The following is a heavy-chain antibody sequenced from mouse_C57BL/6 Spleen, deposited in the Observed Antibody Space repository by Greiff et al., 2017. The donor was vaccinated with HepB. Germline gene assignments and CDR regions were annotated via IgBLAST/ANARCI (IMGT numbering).Heavy chain of an antibody. CDR2: IYPGDGDT. V-gene: IGHV1-82*01. CDR3: ARGGYGYAMDY. D-gene: IGHD2-14*01. J-gene: IGHJ4*01. Sequence: VQLQQSGPELVKPGASVKISCKASGYAFSSSWMNWVKQRPGKGLEWIGRIYPGDGDTNYNGTFKGKATLTADKSSSTAYMQLSSLTSEDAAVYFCARGGYGYAMDYWGQGTSVTVSS. CDR1: GYAFSSSW.